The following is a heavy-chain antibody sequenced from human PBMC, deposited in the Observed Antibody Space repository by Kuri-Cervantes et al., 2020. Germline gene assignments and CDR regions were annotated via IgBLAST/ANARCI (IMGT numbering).Heavy chain of an antibody. Sequence: GESLKISCAASGFTFSSYAMSWVRQAPGKGLGWVSAISGSGGSTYYADSVKGRFTISRDNSKNTLYLQMNSLRAEDTAVYYCASFKMATIRPIWYFDLWGRGTLVTVSS. CDR2: ISGSGGST. D-gene: IGHD5-24*01. CDR3: ASFKMATIRPIWYFDL. CDR1: GFTFSSYA. J-gene: IGHJ2*01. V-gene: IGHV3-23*01.